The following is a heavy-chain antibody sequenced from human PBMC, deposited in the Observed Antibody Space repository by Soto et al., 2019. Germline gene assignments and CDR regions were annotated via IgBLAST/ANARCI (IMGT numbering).Heavy chain of an antibody. J-gene: IGHJ6*02. CDR3: AREKGVTTRYGMDV. D-gene: IGHD4-4*01. CDR2: IYSGGST. CDR1: GLTVSSNY. V-gene: IGHV3-53*01. Sequence: GGSLRLSCAASGLTVSSNYMSWVRQAPGKGLEWVSVIYSGGSTYYADSVKGRFTISRDNSKNTLYLQMNSLRAEDTAVYYCAREKGVTTRYGMDVWGQGTTVTVSS.